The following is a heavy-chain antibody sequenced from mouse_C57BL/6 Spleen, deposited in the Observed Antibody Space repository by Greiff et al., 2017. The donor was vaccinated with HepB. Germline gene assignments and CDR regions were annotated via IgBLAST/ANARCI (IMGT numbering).Heavy chain of an antibody. CDR2: IDPADGDT. CDR3: ASTDYYGSQAWFAY. D-gene: IGHD1-1*01. CDR1: GFNIKDYY. V-gene: IGHV14-2*01. Sequence: VQLQQSGAELVKPGASVKLSCTASGFNIKDYYMHWVKQRTEQGLEWIGRIDPADGDTKYAPKFQGKATITADTSSNTAYLQLSSLTSEDTAVYYCASTDYYGSQAWFAYWGQGTLVTVSA. J-gene: IGHJ3*01.